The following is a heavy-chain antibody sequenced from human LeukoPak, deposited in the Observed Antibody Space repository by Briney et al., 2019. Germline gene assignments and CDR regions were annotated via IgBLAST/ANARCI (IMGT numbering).Heavy chain of an antibody. D-gene: IGHD3-10*01. J-gene: IGHJ6*03. V-gene: IGHV3-21*01. CDR1: GFTFSSYS. CDR3: ARARYGDYYYYMDV. CDR2: ISSSSSYI. Sequence: GGSLRLSCAASGFTFSSYSMNWVRQAPGKGLEWVSYISSSSSYIYYADSVKGRFAISRDNAKSSLYLQMNSLRAEDTAVYYCARARYGDYYYYMDVWGIGTTVTVSS.